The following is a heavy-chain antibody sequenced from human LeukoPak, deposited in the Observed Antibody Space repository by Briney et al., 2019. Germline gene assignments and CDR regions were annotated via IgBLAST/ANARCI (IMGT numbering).Heavy chain of an antibody. CDR2: IQSDGSDK. Sequence: GGSLRLSCAASRFSFSSYGMHWVSQDPGKGLEWLAFIQSDGSDKDYPDPVKGRFTIFRDNSRNTLYLQMNSLRDEDTAAYYCVKGLVPGKNWYFDLWGRGALVTVSS. D-gene: IGHD3-10*01. J-gene: IGHJ2*01. CDR3: VKGLVPGKNWYFDL. CDR1: RFSFSSYG. V-gene: IGHV3-30*02.